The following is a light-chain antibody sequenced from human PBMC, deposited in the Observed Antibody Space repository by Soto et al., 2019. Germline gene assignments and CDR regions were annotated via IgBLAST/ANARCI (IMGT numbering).Light chain of an antibody. CDR2: EGT. CDR1: SSDVGSYNL. J-gene: IGLJ1*01. V-gene: IGLV2-23*01. Sequence: QSALTQPASVSGSPGQSITISCTGTSSDVGSYNLVSWYQHHPGKAPKFLIYEGTKRPSGVSSRFSGSNSGNTASLTISGLLAEDEAYDYCCSYAGGSTYVVGIVTKV. CDR3: CSYAGGSTYV.